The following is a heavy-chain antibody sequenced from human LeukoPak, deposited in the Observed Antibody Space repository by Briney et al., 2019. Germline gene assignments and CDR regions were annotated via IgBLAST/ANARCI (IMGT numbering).Heavy chain of an antibody. CDR3: AKDSRSRNGIYDPFDI. J-gene: IGHJ3*02. V-gene: IGHV3-30-3*01. CDR2: ISYDGSNK. CDR1: GFTFSNYT. Sequence: GGSLRLSCAASGFTFSNYTIHWVRQAPGKGLEWVAVISYDGSNKNYADSVKGRFTISRDNSKSTLFLQMNSLSLEDTAVYYCAKDSRSRNGIYDPFDIWGQGTMVTVSS. D-gene: IGHD2-8*01.